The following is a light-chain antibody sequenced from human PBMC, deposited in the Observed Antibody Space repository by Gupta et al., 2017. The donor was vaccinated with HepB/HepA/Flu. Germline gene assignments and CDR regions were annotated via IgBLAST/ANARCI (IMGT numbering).Light chain of an antibody. CDR1: QAIGEW. CDR3: QQYHSCPRT. CDR2: KVS. J-gene: IGKJ4*01. V-gene: IGKV1-5*03. Sequence: DIQMNQSPSTLPACVGDRVTITYRASQAIGEWLAWFQQKTGRAPHLLMYKVSTLQSGVPSRFSGSGSDTEFTLTISSLQPDDFATYYCQQYHSCPRTFGGGTKVE.